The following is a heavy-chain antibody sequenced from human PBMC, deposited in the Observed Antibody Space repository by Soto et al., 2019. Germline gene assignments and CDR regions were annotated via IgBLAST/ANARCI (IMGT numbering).Heavy chain of an antibody. V-gene: IGHV1-58*02. CDR3: AATFDSRSYDFGGHLW. CDR1: GFTFSSSA. CDR2: IVVGSGKT. J-gene: IGHJ4*02. Sequence: SVKVSCKASGFTFSSSAIQWVRQARGQPLEWIGWIVVGSGKTDYTHNLQARVTITRDKSRSTAYMELSGLRSEDTAVYYCAATFDSRSYDFGGHLWWDPGTLVTVSS. D-gene: IGHD2-21*01.